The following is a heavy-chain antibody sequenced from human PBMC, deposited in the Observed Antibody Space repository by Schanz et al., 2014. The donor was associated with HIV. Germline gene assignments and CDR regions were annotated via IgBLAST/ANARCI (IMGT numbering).Heavy chain of an antibody. D-gene: IGHD3-10*01. Sequence: EVQLLESGGGLVRPGESLRLSCAVSGFRFSSHAMTWVRQAPGKGLEWVSVIYSGGSTYYADSVKGRFSISRDNSKNTLYLQMNTLRAEDTAIYYCARDLGYYGSGSHNWFDSWGQGTLVAVSS. V-gene: IGHV3-23*03. CDR3: ARDLGYYGSGSHNWFDS. J-gene: IGHJ5*01. CDR2: IYSGGST. CDR1: GFRFSSHA.